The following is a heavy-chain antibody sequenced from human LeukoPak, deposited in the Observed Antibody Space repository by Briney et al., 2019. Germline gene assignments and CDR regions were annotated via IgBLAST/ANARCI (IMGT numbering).Heavy chain of an antibody. CDR2: IYSGGTT. V-gene: IGHV3-53*01. J-gene: IGHJ4*02. CDR1: GFTVSSYS. Sequence: PGGSLRLSCAASGFTVSSYSMNWIRQAPGKGLECVSVIYSGGTTYYADSVKGRFTISRDNSKNTLYLQMNSLRAEDTAVYYCAKDGPSWYTGNWYGGDYFDYWGQGTLVSVSS. CDR3: AKDGPSWYTGNWYGGDYFDY. D-gene: IGHD6-13*01.